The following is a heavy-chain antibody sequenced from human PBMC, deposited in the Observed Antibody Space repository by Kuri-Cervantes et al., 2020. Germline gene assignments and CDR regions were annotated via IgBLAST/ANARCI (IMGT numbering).Heavy chain of an antibody. CDR1: GFTFSSYS. CDR2: ISSSSTI. J-gene: IGHJ6*02. Sequence: GGSLRLSCAASGFTFSSYSMNWVRQAPGKGLEWVSYISSSSTIYYADSVKGRFTISRDNAKNSLYLQMNSLRAEDTAVYYCARDQGDEGSTTYYYYGMDVWGQGTTVTVSS. CDR3: ARDQGDEGSTTYYYYGMDV. D-gene: IGHD6-13*01. V-gene: IGHV3-48*01.